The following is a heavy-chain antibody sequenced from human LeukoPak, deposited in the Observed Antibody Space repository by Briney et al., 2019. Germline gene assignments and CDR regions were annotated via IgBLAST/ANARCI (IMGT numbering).Heavy chain of an antibody. CDR3: AKGYGLRLVNNWFDP. CDR1: GFTFSSYG. D-gene: IGHD6-19*01. J-gene: IGHJ5*02. Sequence: GRSLRLSCAASGFTFSSYGMHWVRQAPGKGLEWVAVIAYDGSNKYYADSVKGRFTISRDNSKSTLYLQVNSLRAEDTAVYYCAKGYGLRLVNNWFDPWGQGTLVTVSS. CDR2: IAYDGSNK. V-gene: IGHV3-30*18.